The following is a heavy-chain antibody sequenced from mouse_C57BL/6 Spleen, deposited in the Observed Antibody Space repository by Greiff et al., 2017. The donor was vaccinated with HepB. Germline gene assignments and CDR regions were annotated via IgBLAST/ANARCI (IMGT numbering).Heavy chain of an antibody. CDR2: IYPGSGST. CDR3: ARDCGDYDGYFDY. CDR1: GYTFTSYW. D-gene: IGHD2-4*01. Sequence: QVQLQQPGAELVKPGASVKMSCKASGYTFTSYWITWVKQRPGQGLEWIGDIYPGSGSTNYNEKFKSKATLTVDKSSSTAYMQLSSRTSEDSAVYYCARDCGDYDGYFDYWGQGTTLTVSS. V-gene: IGHV1-55*01. J-gene: IGHJ2*01.